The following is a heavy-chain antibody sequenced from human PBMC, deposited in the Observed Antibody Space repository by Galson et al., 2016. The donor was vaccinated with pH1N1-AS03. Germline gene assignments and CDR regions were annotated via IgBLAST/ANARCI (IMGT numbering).Heavy chain of an antibody. D-gene: IGHD6-13*01. CDR1: GFMFSSYA. Sequence: SLRLSCAASGFMFSSYAMSWVRQAPGKGLEWVSAISGGSDGTEYADSVKGRFTISRDHTKNTLFLQMNSRSAEDTAVYYCAKESSIWSAHLDYWGQGILVTVPS. CDR2: ISGGSDGT. V-gene: IGHV3-23*01. J-gene: IGHJ4*02. CDR3: AKESSIWSAHLDY.